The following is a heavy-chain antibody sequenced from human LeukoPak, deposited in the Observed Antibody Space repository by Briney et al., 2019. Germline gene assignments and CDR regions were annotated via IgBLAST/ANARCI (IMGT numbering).Heavy chain of an antibody. D-gene: IGHD1-26*01. J-gene: IGHJ4*02. CDR3: AKDDGSYLIYY. CDR2: INSDGSDT. Sequence: GGSLRLSCAASGFTFNSYWFHWVRQAPGKGLVWVSRINSDGSDTIYADSVKGRFTISRDNAKSTVYLQMNSLRAEDTAVYYCAKDDGSYLIYYWGQGTLVTVSS. V-gene: IGHV3-74*01. CDR1: GFTFNSYW.